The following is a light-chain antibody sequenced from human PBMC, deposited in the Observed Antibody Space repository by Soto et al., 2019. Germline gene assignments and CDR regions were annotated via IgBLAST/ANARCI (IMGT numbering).Light chain of an antibody. CDR3: QQRSNWPSLT. J-gene: IGKJ4*01. V-gene: IGKV3-11*01. CDR1: QSVGSY. CDR2: DAS. Sequence: EIVLMQSPGTLSLSPGERATLSCRASQSVGSYLAWYQHKPGQAPRLLISDASNRATGIPARFSGSGSETDFTLTISSLEPEDSAVYYCQQRSNWPSLTFGGGTKVDIK.